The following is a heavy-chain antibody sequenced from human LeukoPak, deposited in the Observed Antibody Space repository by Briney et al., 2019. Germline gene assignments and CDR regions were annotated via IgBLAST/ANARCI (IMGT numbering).Heavy chain of an antibody. Sequence: KPSETLSLTCTVSGGSISNYYWSWIRQPPGKGLEWIGYIYYSGSTNNNPSLKSRVTISVDTSKNQFSLKLSSVTAADTAPYYCARHTELGGDFDYWGQGTLVTVSS. CDR3: ARHTELGGDFDY. D-gene: IGHD1-14*01. J-gene: IGHJ4*02. CDR2: IYYSGST. V-gene: IGHV4-59*08. CDR1: GGSISNYY.